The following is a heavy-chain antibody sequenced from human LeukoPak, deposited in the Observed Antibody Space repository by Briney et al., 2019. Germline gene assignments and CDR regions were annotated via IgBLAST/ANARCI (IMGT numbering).Heavy chain of an antibody. CDR2: ISYDGSNK. J-gene: IGHJ4*02. CDR3: AKDPAPNLYCSSTSCFYFDY. V-gene: IGHV3-30*18. D-gene: IGHD2-2*01. CDR1: GFTISSYG. Sequence: PGGSLRLSCVASGFTISSYGMHWVRQAPGKGLEWVAVISYDGSNKYYADSVKGRFTISRDNSKNTLYLQMNSLRAEDTAVYYCAKDPAPNLYCSSTSCFYFDYWGQGTLVTVSS.